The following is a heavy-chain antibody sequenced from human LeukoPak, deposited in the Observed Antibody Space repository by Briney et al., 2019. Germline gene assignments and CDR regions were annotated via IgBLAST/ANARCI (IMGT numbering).Heavy chain of an antibody. CDR1: GFTFSSYA. Sequence: GGSLRLSCAASGFTFSSYAINWVRQAPGKGLEWVSTISESDGSTYYADSVKGRFTISRDNSKNTLYLQMSSLRAEDTAVYYCTKFDAPSSRKNYWGQGTLVTVSS. V-gene: IGHV3-23*01. J-gene: IGHJ4*02. CDR3: TKFDAPSSRKNY. CDR2: ISESDGST.